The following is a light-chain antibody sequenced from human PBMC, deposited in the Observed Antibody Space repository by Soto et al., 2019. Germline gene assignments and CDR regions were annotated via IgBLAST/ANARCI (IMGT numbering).Light chain of an antibody. J-gene: IGKJ2*03. CDR3: QEYDSGPYS. CDR1: QSIATY. V-gene: IGKV1-27*01. Sequence: DIQMRQSPLSLSAYVGDRVTITCRASQSIATYLVWYQHRPGKVPNLLIYNASTLQSGVPSRFSGSGSGTDFTLTISSLQPEDVATYYCQEYDSGPYSFGQGTKLLIK. CDR2: NAS.